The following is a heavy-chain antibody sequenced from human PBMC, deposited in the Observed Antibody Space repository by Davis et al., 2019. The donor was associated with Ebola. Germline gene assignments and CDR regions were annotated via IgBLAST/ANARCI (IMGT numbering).Heavy chain of an antibody. V-gene: IGHV1-18*01. J-gene: IGHJ4*02. CDR2: ISAYNGNT. CDR3: ARGEYGSGSYYPQPPLDY. Sequence: ASVKVSCKASGYTFTSYGISWVRQAPGQGLEWMGWISAYNGNTNYAQKLQGRVTMTTDTSTSTAYMELRSLRSDDTAVYYCARGEYGSGSYYPQPPLDYWGQGTLVTVSS. CDR1: GYTFTSYG. D-gene: IGHD3-10*01.